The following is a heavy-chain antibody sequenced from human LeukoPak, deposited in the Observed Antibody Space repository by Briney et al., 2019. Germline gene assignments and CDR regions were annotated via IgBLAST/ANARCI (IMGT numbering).Heavy chain of an antibody. CDR3: AQRGYSDYGSPYY. Sequence: GGSLRLSCAASGFTFSNHAMSWVRQAPGKGLEWVSGISSSGGSAYYADSVKGRFTISRDNSKNTLYLQMNSLRAEDTAVYYCAQRGYSDYGSPYYWGQGTLVTVSS. D-gene: IGHD5-12*01. V-gene: IGHV3-23*01. J-gene: IGHJ4*02. CDR2: ISSSGGSA. CDR1: GFTFSNHA.